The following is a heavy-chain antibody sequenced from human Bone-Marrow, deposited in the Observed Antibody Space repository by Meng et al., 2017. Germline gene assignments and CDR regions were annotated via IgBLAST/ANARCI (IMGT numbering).Heavy chain of an antibody. CDR2: INGGGVNT. Sequence: GESLKISCAASGFTFNSYAMSWVRQAPEKGLEWVSTINGGGVNTYYADSVKGRFTISRDNSKNTLYLQMNSLRAEDTAVYYCAKDDTGYSSSRYGYYYYGMDVWGQGTTVTVSS. V-gene: IGHV3-23*01. CDR3: AKDDTGYSSSRYGYYYYGMDV. CDR1: GFTFNSYA. D-gene: IGHD6-13*01. J-gene: IGHJ6*02.